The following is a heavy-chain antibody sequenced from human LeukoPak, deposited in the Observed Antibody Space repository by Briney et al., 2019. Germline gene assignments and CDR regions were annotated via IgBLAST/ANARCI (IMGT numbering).Heavy chain of an antibody. CDR2: ISYDGSNK. Sequence: GGSQRLSCAASGFTFSSYGMHWVRQAPGKGLEWVAVISYDGSNKYYADSVKGRFTISRDNSKNAQYLQMNSLRAEDTAVYYCAKDGSGSYYSYYFDYWGQGTLVTVSS. J-gene: IGHJ4*02. CDR1: GFTFSSYG. D-gene: IGHD3-10*01. V-gene: IGHV3-30*18. CDR3: AKDGSGSYYSYYFDY.